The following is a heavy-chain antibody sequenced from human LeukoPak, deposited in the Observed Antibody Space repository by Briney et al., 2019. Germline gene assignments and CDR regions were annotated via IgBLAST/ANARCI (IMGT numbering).Heavy chain of an antibody. CDR1: GVTFSSDE. D-gene: IGHD3-10*01. V-gene: IGHV3-48*03. CDR2: ISSSGSTI. Sequence: GGSLRLSSAASGVTFSSDEMNSVRQAPGKGLGWGSYISSSGSTIYYADSVKGRFTISRDNAKNSLYLQMNSLRAEDTAVYYCARDYLSGGGFDYWSQGTLVTVSS. CDR3: ARDYLSGGGFDY. J-gene: IGHJ4*02.